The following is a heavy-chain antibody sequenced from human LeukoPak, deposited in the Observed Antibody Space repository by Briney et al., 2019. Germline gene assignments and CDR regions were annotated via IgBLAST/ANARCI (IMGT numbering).Heavy chain of an antibody. Sequence: GGSLRLSCATSGFTFSSYSMSWVRQAPGKGLEWVSGISGSGGSTDYAESVKGRFTISRDNSKNTLYLQMNSLRVEDTAVYYCAKDGSYDSSGYYSLDSAGMDVWGQGTTVTVSS. D-gene: IGHD3-22*01. CDR1: GFTFSSYS. CDR3: AKDGSYDSSGYYSLDSAGMDV. V-gene: IGHV3-23*01. J-gene: IGHJ6*02. CDR2: ISGSGGST.